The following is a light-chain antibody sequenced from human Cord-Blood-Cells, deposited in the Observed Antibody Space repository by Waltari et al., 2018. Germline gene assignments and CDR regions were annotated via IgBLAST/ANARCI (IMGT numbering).Light chain of an antibody. J-gene: IGLJ1*01. Sequence: SALTQPRSVSGSPGQSVTISCTGTSSDVGGYHYVSWYQQHPGKAPKLMIYDVSKRPSGVPDRFSGSKSGNTASLTISGLQAEDEADYYCCSYAGSYPYVFGTGTKVTVL. CDR2: DVS. CDR3: CSYAGSYPYV. CDR1: SSDVGGYHY. V-gene: IGLV2-11*01.